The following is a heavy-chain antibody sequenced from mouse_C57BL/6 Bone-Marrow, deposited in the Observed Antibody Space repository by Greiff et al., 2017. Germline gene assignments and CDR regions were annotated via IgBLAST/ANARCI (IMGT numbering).Heavy chain of an antibody. CDR2: IDPSDSYT. Sequence: QVQLQQPGAELVKPGASVKLSCKASGYTFTSYWMQWVKQRPGQGLEWIGEIDPSDSYTNYNQKFKGKATLTVDTSSSTAYMQLSSLTSEDSAVYYCARWDYYYFDYWGQGTTLTVSS. V-gene: IGHV1-50*01. CDR3: ARWDYYYFDY. CDR1: GYTFTSYW. D-gene: IGHD2-13*01. J-gene: IGHJ2*01.